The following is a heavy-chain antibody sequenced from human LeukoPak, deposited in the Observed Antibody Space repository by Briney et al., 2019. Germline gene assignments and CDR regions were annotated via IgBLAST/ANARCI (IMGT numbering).Heavy chain of an antibody. CDR2: IKSKTHGGTT. Sequence: GGSLRLSCAASGFAFDDYAMHWGRQAPGKGLEWVGRIKSKTHGGTTDYAAPVKGRFTISRDDSKNTLYLQMNSLKTEDTAMYYCTADFGPRENNWFDPWGQGTLVTVSS. CDR1: GFAFDDYA. D-gene: IGHD3-3*01. J-gene: IGHJ5*02. CDR3: TADFGPRENNWFDP. V-gene: IGHV3-15*01.